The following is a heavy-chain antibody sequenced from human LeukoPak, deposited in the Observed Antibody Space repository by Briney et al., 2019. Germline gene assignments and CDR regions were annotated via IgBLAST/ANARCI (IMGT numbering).Heavy chain of an antibody. J-gene: IGHJ4*02. V-gene: IGHV3-48*04. D-gene: IGHD6-13*01. Sequence: GGSLRLSCAASGFTFSSYSMNWVRQAPGKGLEWVSYISSSSSTIYYADSVKGRFTISRDNAKNSLYLQMNSLRAEDTAVYYCARDASYSSSWAGAGFDWGQGTLVTVPS. CDR2: ISSSSSTI. CDR1: GFTFSSYS. CDR3: ARDASYSSSWAGAGFD.